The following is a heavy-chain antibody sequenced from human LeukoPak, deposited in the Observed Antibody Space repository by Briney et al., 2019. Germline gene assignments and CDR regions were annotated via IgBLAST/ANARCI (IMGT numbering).Heavy chain of an antibody. J-gene: IGHJ4*02. Sequence: GGSLRLSCAASGFTFSSYGMHWVRQAPGKGLEWVAVIWYDGSNKYYADSVKGRFTISRDNSKNTLYLQMNSLRAEDTAVYYCAKDTGYYYDSSGMDYWGQGTLVTVPS. V-gene: IGHV3-33*06. CDR1: GFTFSSYG. CDR2: IWYDGSNK. CDR3: AKDTGYYYDSSGMDY. D-gene: IGHD3-22*01.